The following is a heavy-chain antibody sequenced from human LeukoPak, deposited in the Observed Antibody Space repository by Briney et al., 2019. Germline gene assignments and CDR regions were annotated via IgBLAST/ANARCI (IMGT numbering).Heavy chain of an antibody. CDR1: GGSISSYY. V-gene: IGHV4-4*07. CDR2: IYTSGST. CDR3: ARDYYDFWSGPKWFDP. Sequence: SETLSLTCTVSGGSISSYYWSWIRQPAGKGLEWIGRIYTSGSTNYNPSLKSRVTMSVDTSKNQFSLKLSSVTAADTAVYYCARDYYDFWSGPKWFDPWGQGTLVTVYS. J-gene: IGHJ5*02. D-gene: IGHD3-3*01.